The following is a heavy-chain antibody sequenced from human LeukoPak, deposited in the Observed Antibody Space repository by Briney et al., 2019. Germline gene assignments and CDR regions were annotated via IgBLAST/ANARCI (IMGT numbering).Heavy chain of an antibody. CDR3: ARSKRWLGRNWFDP. Sequence: SETLSLTCAVSGGSISSRNWWSWVRQPPGKGLEWIGEINHSGSTNYNPSLKSRVTISVDTSKNQFSLKLSSVTAADTAVYYCARSKRWLGRNWFDPWGQGTLVTVSS. V-gene: IGHV4-4*02. CDR1: GGSISSRNW. J-gene: IGHJ5*02. CDR2: INHSGST. D-gene: IGHD6-19*01.